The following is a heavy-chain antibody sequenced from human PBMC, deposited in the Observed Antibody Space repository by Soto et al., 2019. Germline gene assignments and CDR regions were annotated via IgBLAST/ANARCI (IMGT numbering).Heavy chain of an antibody. J-gene: IGHJ1*01. V-gene: IGHV3-30-3*01. CDR3: ATEALSLITVVVPTFSY. D-gene: IGHD4-4*01. CDR2: ISYDTTKE. CDR1: GFAFSSYA. Sequence: PGGSLRLSCAVSGFAFSSYAMHWVRQAPGQGLEWVSTISYDTTKEYYADSVKGRFTISRDNSKSMVFLQMRSLRPDDMAVYYCATEALSLITVVVPTFSYWGQGMLVTVSS.